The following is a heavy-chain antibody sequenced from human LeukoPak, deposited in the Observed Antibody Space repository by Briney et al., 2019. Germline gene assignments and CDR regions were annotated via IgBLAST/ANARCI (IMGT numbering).Heavy chain of an antibody. CDR2: IIPILGIA. Sequence: SVKVSCKASGGTFSSYTISWVRQAPGQGLEWMGRIIPILGIANCAQKFQGRVTITADKSTSTAYMELSSLRSEDAAVYYCAGTNCSGGSCSWFDPWGQGTLVTVSS. CDR1: GGTFSSYT. J-gene: IGHJ5*02. V-gene: IGHV1-69*02. CDR3: AGTNCSGGSCSWFDP. D-gene: IGHD2-15*01.